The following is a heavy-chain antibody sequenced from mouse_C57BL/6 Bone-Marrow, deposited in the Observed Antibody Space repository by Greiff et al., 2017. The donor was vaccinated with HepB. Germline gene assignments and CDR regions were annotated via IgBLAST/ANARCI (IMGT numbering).Heavy chain of an antibody. CDR2: IRLKSDNYAT. V-gene: IGHV6-3*01. Sequence: EVKLMESGGGLVQPGGSMKLSCVASGFTFSNYWMNWVRQSPEKGLEWVAQIRLKSDNYATHYAESVKGRFTISRDDSKSSVYLQMNNLRAEDTGIYYCTGRKYYGSRKYFDVWGTGTTVTVSS. CDR3: TGRKYYGSRKYFDV. CDR1: GFTFSNYW. D-gene: IGHD1-1*01. J-gene: IGHJ1*03.